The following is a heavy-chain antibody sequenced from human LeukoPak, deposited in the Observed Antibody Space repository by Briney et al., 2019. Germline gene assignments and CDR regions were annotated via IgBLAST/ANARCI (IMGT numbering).Heavy chain of an antibody. D-gene: IGHD3-22*01. V-gene: IGHV1-18*03. J-gene: IGHJ6*03. CDR3: ARGPRDYDSSGSYYYYYMDV. Sequence: ASVKVSCKASGYTFTSYGISWVRQAPGQGLEWMGWISAYNGNTNYAQEFQGRVTITRDTSASTAYMELSSLRSEDMAVYYCARGPRDYDSSGSYYYYYMDVWGKGTTVTVSS. CDR1: GYTFTSYG. CDR2: ISAYNGNT.